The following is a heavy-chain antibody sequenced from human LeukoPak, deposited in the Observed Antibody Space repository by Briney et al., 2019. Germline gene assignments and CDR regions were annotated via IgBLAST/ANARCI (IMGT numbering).Heavy chain of an antibody. Sequence: GGSLRLSCVACGFTFYNYAMHWVRQAPGKGLEYVSAIGGKGDTSYYADSVKGRFTISRDNSKNTVYLQLGSLRTEDMAVYYCATRHEYSYPYWGQGILVTVSS. CDR2: IGGKGDTS. D-gene: IGHD5-18*01. J-gene: IGHJ4*02. V-gene: IGHV3-64*02. CDR1: GFTFYNYA. CDR3: ATRHEYSYPY.